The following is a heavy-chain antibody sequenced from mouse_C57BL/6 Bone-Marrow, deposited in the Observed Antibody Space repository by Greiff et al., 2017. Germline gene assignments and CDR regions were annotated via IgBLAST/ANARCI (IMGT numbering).Heavy chain of an antibody. CDR3: ARDTYMTTVVANASDV. D-gene: IGHD1-1*01. V-gene: IGHV1-69*01. J-gene: IGHJ4*01. CDR1: GYTFPSYW. CDR2: IDPSASYN. Sequence: QVQLQQPGAELVMPGASVKLSCKASGYTFPSYWMHWVKQRPGQGLEWIGEIDPSASYNNSNQQLKCKSTLTVDKFSSTAYMQLSSLTSEDSAVYYCARDTYMTTVVANASDVWGPGTSVTVSS.